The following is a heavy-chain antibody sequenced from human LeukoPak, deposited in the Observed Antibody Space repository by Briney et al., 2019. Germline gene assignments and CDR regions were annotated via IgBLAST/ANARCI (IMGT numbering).Heavy chain of an antibody. CDR3: AKDHLGYMDV. V-gene: IGHV3-30*02. CDR2: IRNDGSNK. Sequence: GGSLRLSCAASGFTFSSYAMHWVRQAPGKGLEWVAFIRNDGSNKYYADSVKGRFTISRDNSKNTLYLQMNSLRAEDTAVYYCAKDHLGYMDVWGKGTTVTISS. CDR1: GFTFSSYA. J-gene: IGHJ6*03. D-gene: IGHD7-27*01.